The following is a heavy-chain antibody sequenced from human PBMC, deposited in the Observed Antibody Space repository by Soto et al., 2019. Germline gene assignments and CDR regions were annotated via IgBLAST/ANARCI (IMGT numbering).Heavy chain of an antibody. D-gene: IGHD6-6*01. Sequence: DVQLLESGGHLVQPGGSLRLSCAASGFPLSDYVVTWVRQAPGKGLEWVSGISGSIGHTYYADSVKGRFTISRDSSKNTVYLQMNSLRAEDTAVYYCAKEVIGARRGPDNWGQGTLVTVSS. CDR3: AKEVIGARRGPDN. CDR2: ISGSIGHT. J-gene: IGHJ4*02. CDR1: GFPLSDYV. V-gene: IGHV3-23*01.